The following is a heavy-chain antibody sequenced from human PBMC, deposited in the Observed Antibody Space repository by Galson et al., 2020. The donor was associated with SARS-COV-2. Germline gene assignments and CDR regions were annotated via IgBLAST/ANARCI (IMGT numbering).Heavy chain of an antibody. J-gene: IGHJ3*02. CDR1: GFTFSWYW. CDR2: IKQDGGEK. V-gene: IGHV3-7*03. D-gene: IGHD6-19*01. CDR3: TREITRSTAVEPDGFDI. Sequence: GESLKISCAASGFTFSWYWMSWVRQAPGKGLEWVANIKQDGGEKYYVDSVKGRFSISRDNAKNSLSLQMNNLRDEDTAVYYCTREITRSTAVEPDGFDIWGQGTVVTVSS.